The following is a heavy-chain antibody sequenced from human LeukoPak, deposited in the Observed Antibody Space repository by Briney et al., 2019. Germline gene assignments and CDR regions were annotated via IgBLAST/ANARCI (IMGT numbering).Heavy chain of an antibody. CDR1: GDTFSSYA. CDR2: ISAYNGNT. Sequence: ASVKVSCKASGDTFSSYAISWVRQAPGQGLEWMGWISAYNGNTNYAQKLQGRVTMTTDTSTSTAYMELRSLRSDDTAVYYCARDMTAYYYGSGSSGKNWFDPWGQGTLVTVSS. V-gene: IGHV1-18*01. D-gene: IGHD3-10*01. J-gene: IGHJ5*02. CDR3: ARDMTAYYYGSGSSGKNWFDP.